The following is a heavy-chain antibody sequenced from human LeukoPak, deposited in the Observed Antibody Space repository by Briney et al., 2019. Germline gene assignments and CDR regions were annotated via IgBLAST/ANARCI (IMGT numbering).Heavy chain of an antibody. CDR1: GGSVSSGSYY. CDR2: IYYSGST. V-gene: IGHV4-61*01. D-gene: IGHD3-16*02. Sequence: PSETLSLTCTVSGGSVSSGSYYWSWIRQPPGKGLEWIGYIYYSGSTNYNPSLKSQVTISVDTSKNQFSLKLSSVTAADTAVYYCARDVGRYSFDYWGQGTLVTVSS. J-gene: IGHJ4*02. CDR3: ARDVGRYSFDY.